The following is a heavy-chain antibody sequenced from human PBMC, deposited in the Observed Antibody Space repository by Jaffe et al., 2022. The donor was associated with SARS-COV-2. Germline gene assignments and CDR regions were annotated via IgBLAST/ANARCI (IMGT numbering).Heavy chain of an antibody. Sequence: QVQLVQSGAEVKKPGASVKVSCKASGYIFNTYDINWVRQGPGQGLEWMGWMNPDSGNTGYAQKFQGRVTMTRDTSINTAYMELSNLKSEDTAVYYCARGLTMVRRIPRRWFDPWGQGTLVTVSS. D-gene: IGHD3-10*01. CDR2: MNPDSGNT. CDR1: GYIFNTYD. V-gene: IGHV1-8*01. J-gene: IGHJ5*02. CDR3: ARGLTMVRRIPRRWFDP.